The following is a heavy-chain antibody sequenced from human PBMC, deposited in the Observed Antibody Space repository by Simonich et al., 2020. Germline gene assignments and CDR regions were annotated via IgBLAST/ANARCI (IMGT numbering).Heavy chain of an antibody. Sequence: QVQLQESGPGLVKPSETLSLTCAVSGYSISSGYYWGWIRQPPGKGLEWIGSIYHSGSTYYNPSLKSRVTISVDTSKNQFSLKLSSVTAADTAVYYCARDLLVNWNYAFDIWGQGTMVTVSS. J-gene: IGHJ3*02. CDR2: IYHSGST. CDR3: ARDLLVNWNYAFDI. V-gene: IGHV4-38-2*02. D-gene: IGHD1-7*01. CDR1: GYSISSGYY.